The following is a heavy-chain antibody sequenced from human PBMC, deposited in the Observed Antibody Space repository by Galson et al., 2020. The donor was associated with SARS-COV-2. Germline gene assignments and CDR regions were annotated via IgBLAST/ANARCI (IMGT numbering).Heavy chain of an antibody. D-gene: IGHD2-21*02. CDR2: VYSSGST. J-gene: IGHJ5*02. CDR1: GGSIRSSWLF. Sequence: ETSETLSLTCTVSGGSIRSSWLFWGWIRQPPGKGLEWLGSVYSSGSTHYNPSLKSRITVSVDTSKNQFSLKLSSVTAADTAVYYCARRDDSYWFGPWSQGTLVTVSS. CDR3: ARRDDSYWFGP. V-gene: IGHV4-39*01.